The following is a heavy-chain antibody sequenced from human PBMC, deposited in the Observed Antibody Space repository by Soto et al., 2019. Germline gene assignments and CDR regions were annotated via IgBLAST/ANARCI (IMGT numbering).Heavy chain of an antibody. CDR2: IYHSGST. V-gene: IGHV4-4*02. J-gene: IGHJ6*02. D-gene: IGHD3-3*01. CDR3: ARVRITIFGVVITTYGMDV. CDR1: GGSISSSNW. Sequence: QVQLQESGPGLVKPSGTLSLTCAVSGGSISSSNWWSWVRQPPGKGLEWIGEIYHSGSTNYNPSLKGRATISVYKSKNQFSLKLSSVTAADTAVYDCARVRITIFGVVITTYGMDVWGQGTTVTVSS.